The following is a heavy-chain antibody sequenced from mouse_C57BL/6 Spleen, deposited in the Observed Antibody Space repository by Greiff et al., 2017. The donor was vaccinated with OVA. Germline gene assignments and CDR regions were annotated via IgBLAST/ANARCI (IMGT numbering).Heavy chain of an antibody. V-gene: IGHV3-6*01. CDR3: ARGNYGSYWYFDV. CDR2: ISYDGSN. CDR1: GYSITSGYY. J-gene: IGHJ1*03. Sequence: EVQLQQSGPGLVKPSQSLSLTCSVTGYSITSGYYWNWIRQFPGNKLEWMGYISYDGSNNYNPSLKNRISITRDTSKNQFFLKLNSVTTEDTATYYCARGNYGSYWYFDVWGTGTTVTVSS. D-gene: IGHD1-1*01.